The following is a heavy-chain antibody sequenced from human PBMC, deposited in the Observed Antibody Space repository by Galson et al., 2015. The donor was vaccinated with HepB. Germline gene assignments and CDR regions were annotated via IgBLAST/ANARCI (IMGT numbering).Heavy chain of an antibody. D-gene: IGHD6-19*01. Sequence: SCKASGYTFTSYYMHWVRQAPGQGLEWMGIINPSGGSTSYAQKFQGRVTMTRDTSTSTVYMELSSLRSEDTAVYYCARSHPRRVGIAVAAPFDYWGQGTLVTVSS. J-gene: IGHJ4*02. CDR3: ARSHPRRVGIAVAAPFDY. CDR2: INPSGGST. CDR1: GYTFTSYY. V-gene: IGHV1-46*03.